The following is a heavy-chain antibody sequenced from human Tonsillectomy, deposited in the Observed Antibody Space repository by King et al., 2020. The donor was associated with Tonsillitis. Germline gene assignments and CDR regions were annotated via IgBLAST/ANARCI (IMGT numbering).Heavy chain of an antibody. V-gene: IGHV1-2*02. CDR1: GYTFTGYY. J-gene: IGHJ5*02. CDR2: INPNSGAT. Sequence: QLVQSGAEVKTPGASVKVSCKASGYTFTGYYIHWVRQAPGQGLEWMGWINPNSGATSIAQKFQGRVTMTRDTSITTVFMDLSRLESEAPAIYYWARRVVVTASTGFDPWGQGTLVTVSS. CDR3: ARRVVVTASTGFDP. D-gene: IGHD2-2*01.